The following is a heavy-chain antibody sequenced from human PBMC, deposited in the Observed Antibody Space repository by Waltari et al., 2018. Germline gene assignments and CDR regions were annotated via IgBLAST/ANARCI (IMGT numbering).Heavy chain of an antibody. CDR2: INPNSGLT. CDR3: ARRGGSYYYNGLDV. Sequence: QVQLLQSGDEVKKPGDSVKVSCKASGYSFTGYYLHWVRQAPGQGPEWLGRINPNSGLTEDAPRFQGRVTMTTDLSTTTVYMELSGLRPDDTAIYYCARRGGSYYYNGLDVWGQGATVTVSS. D-gene: IGHD3-10*01. J-gene: IGHJ6*02. V-gene: IGHV1-2*06. CDR1: GYSFTGYY.